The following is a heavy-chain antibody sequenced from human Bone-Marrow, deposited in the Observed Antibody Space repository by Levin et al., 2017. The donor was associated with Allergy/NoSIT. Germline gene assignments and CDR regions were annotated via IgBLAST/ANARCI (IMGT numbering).Heavy chain of an antibody. J-gene: IGHJ6*02. V-gene: IGHV3-21*01. Sequence: GGSLRLSCAASGILFSSYDMNWVRQAPGKGLEWVSSISAGGNYIYYADSVKGRFTISRDNAKNSLFLQMNSLRAEDTAVYYCASWAMYHYDGGAFDYFYYAMDVWGQGTTVTVSS. D-gene: IGHD3-22*01. CDR2: ISAGGNYI. CDR3: ASWAMYHYDGGAFDYFYYAMDV. CDR1: GILFSSYD.